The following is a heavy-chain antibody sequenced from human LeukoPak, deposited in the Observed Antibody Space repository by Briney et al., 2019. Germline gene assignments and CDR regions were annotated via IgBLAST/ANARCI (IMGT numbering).Heavy chain of an antibody. Sequence: PGGSLRLSCAPSGFTFSSDGIGWVRQAPGKGLEWVAAICYDGSNTYYADSVKGRFTISRDNSKNTLYLQRNSLRAEDTAVYYCARDGSSGWYLVDFWGQGTLVTVSS. CDR1: GFTFSSDG. J-gene: IGHJ4*02. D-gene: IGHD6-19*01. CDR3: ARDGSSGWYLVDF. V-gene: IGHV3-33*01. CDR2: ICYDGSNT.